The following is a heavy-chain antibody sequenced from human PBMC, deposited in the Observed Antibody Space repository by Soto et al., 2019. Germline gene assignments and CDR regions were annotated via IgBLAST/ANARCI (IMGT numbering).Heavy chain of an antibody. CDR2: IIPIFGTA. CDR1: GGTFSSYA. CDR3: ARRGARDLLADTTDRSGGSCYAVHYYYGMDV. Sequence: RASVKVSCKASGGTFSSYAISWVRQAPGQGLEWMGGIIPIFGTANYAQKFQGRVTITADKSTSTAYMELSSLRSEDTAVYYCARRGARDLLADTTDRSGGSCYAVHYYYGMDVWGQGTTVTVSS. J-gene: IGHJ6*02. D-gene: IGHD2-15*01. V-gene: IGHV1-69*06.